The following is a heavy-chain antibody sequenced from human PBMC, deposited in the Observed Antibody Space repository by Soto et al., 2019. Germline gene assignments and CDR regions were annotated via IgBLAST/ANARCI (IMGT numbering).Heavy chain of an antibody. Sequence: ASVKVSCKASGYTLTSYTISWVRQAPGQGLEWVGWIGPSSGNTDSARNLQGRVAMTTDTSTSTAYMELRSLRSDDTTVYYCARDTGNFFDYWGPGTLVTVSS. CDR3: ARDTGNFFDY. J-gene: IGHJ4*02. CDR1: GYTLTSYT. V-gene: IGHV1-18*01. CDR2: IGPSSGNT.